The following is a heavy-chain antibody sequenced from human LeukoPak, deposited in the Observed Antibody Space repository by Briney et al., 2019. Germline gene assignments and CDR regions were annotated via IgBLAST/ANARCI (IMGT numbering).Heavy chain of an antibody. CDR2: VYTSGST. CDR1: GGSLSGYY. D-gene: IGHD1-7*01. CDR3: ARLITGTTTALDI. J-gene: IGHJ3*02. Sequence: PSETLSLTCSVSGGSLSGYYWTWIRQPAGKGLEWIGRVYTSGSTHYNPSLKTRLTMSVDTSKNQFSLKLSSVTAADTAVYYCARLITGTTTALDIWSQGTMVTVSS. V-gene: IGHV4-4*07.